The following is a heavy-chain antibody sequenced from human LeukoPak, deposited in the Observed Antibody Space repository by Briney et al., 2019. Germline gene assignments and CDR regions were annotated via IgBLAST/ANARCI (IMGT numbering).Heavy chain of an antibody. CDR3: ASSYSYGTYYYYYYMDV. V-gene: IGHV1-2*02. CDR2: INPNSGGT. J-gene: IGHJ6*03. CDR1: GYTFNGYY. D-gene: IGHD5-18*01. Sequence: ASVKVSCKASGYTFNGYYMHWVRQAPGQGLEWMGWINPNSGGTNYAQKFQGRVTMTRDTSISTAYMELSRLRSDDTAVYYCASSYSYGTYYYYYYMDVWGKGTTVTVSS.